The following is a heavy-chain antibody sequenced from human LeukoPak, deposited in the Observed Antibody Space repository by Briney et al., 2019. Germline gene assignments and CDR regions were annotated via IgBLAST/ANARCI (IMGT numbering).Heavy chain of an antibody. CDR2: INSDGSST. CDR1: GLNFSSSW. Sequence: AGGSLRLSCAASGLNFSSSWMHWVRQAPGKGLVWVSSINSDGSSTRYADSVKGRFTISRDNAKDTLYLQMNSLRAEDTAVYYCARLPTGSPLHYWGQGTLVTVSS. J-gene: IGHJ4*02. V-gene: IGHV3-74*01. CDR3: ARLPTGSPLHY. D-gene: IGHD1-14*01.